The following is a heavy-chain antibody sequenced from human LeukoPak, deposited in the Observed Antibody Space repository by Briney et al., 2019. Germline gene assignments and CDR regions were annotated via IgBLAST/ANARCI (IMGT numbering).Heavy chain of an antibody. CDR2: ISYDGSNK. J-gene: IGHJ4*02. CDR1: GFTFSSYA. D-gene: IGHD6-13*01. Sequence: GGSLRLSCAASGFTFSSYAMHRVRQAPGKGLEWVAVISYDGSNKYYADSVKGRFTISRDNSKNTLYLQMNSLRAEDTAVYYCARDSYSSSWFFDYWGQGTLVTVSS. CDR3: ARDSYSSSWFFDY. V-gene: IGHV3-30-3*01.